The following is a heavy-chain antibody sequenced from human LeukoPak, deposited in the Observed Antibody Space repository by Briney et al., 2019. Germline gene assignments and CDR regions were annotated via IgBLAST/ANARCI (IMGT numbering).Heavy chain of an antibody. CDR2: ISSSSSYI. V-gene: IGHV3-21*01. CDR1: GLTFSSYS. Sequence: KPGGSLRLSCAASGLTFSSYSMNWVRQAPGKGLEWVSSISSSSSYIYYADSVKGRFTISRDNAENSMYLLMKSLRVEDTAVYYCVRGYYDIVTAYFALYYYGMDVWGQGTTVTVSS. CDR3: VRGYYDIVTAYFALYYYGMDV. D-gene: IGHD3-9*01. J-gene: IGHJ6*02.